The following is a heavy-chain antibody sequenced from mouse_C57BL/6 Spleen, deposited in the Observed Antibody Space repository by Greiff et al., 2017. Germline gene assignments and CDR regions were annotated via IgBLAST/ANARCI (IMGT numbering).Heavy chain of an antibody. CDR2: IDPSDSYT. Sequence: VQLQQPGAELVKPGASVKLSCKASGYTFTSYWMQWVKQRPGQGLEWIGEIDPSDSYTNYNQKFKGTATLTVDTSSSTAYMQLSRLTSEDSAVXYCARRGDYDGYYAMDYWGQGTSVTVSS. V-gene: IGHV1-50*01. J-gene: IGHJ4*01. CDR1: GYTFTSYW. D-gene: IGHD2-4*01. CDR3: ARRGDYDGYYAMDY.